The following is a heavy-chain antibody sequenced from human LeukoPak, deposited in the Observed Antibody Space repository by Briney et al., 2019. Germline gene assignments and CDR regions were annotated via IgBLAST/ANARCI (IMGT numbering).Heavy chain of an antibody. CDR3: ARGLRALPAAKGPRRYYYMDV. V-gene: IGHV1-46*01. J-gene: IGHJ6*03. CDR1: GYTFTSYG. CDR2: INPSGGST. Sequence: ASVKVSCKASGYTFTSYGISWVRQAPGQGLEWMGIINPSGGSTSYAQKFQGRVTMTRDTSTSTVYRELSSLRSEDTAVYYCARGLRALPAAKGPRRYYYMDVWGKGTTVTVSS. D-gene: IGHD2-2*01.